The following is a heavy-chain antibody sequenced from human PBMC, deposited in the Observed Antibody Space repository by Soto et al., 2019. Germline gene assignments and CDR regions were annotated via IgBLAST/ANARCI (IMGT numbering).Heavy chain of an antibody. J-gene: IGHJ6*03. CDR1: GFTFGSYA. D-gene: IGHD1-1*01. V-gene: IGHV3-23*01. Sequence: VQLLESGGNLVEPGGSLRLSCVVSGFTFGSYAMSWVRQAPEKGPEWVAILGGDGFTTYYADSVRGRFTISGDKYKSPLIIHINSLRADTTAVSDWEIALRPNLNFFYYMDIWGRGTFVIVSS. CDR2: LGGDGFTT. CDR3: EIALRPNLNFFYYMDI.